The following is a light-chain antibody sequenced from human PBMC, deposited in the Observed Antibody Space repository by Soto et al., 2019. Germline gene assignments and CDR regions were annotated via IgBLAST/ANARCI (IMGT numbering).Light chain of an antibody. CDR2: ASS. CDR3: QQVDSYPRT. V-gene: IGKV1-9*01. Sequence: SCRASQGIGTYLVWYQQKSGKAPTVLIYASSTLQTGVPSRFSGSGSGTDFSLTISSLHPEDVATYYCQQVDSYPRTFGQGTKVDI. CDR1: QGIGTY. J-gene: IGKJ1*01.